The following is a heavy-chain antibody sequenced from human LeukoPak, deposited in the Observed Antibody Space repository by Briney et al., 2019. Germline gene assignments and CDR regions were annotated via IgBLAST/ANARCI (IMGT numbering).Heavy chain of an antibody. CDR2: IYSGGST. Sequence: GGSLRLSCAASGFTVSSNYMSWVRQAPGKGLEWVSVIYSGGSTYYADSVKGRFTISRDNSKNTLYLQMNSLRAEDTAVYYCAKDSGYSSGWYGVFDYWGQGTLVTVSS. D-gene: IGHD6-19*01. J-gene: IGHJ4*02. CDR1: GFTVSSNY. CDR3: AKDSGYSSGWYGVFDY. V-gene: IGHV3-53*01.